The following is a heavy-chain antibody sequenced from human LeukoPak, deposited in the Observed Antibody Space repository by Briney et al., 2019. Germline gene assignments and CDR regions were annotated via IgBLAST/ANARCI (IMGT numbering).Heavy chain of an antibody. Sequence: GGSLRLSCAASGFTFSSYAMSWVRQAPGKGLEWVSAISGSGGSTYYADSVKGRFTISRDNSKNTLYLQMNSLRAEDTAVYYCAKDMDTAMVTNPYYFDYWGQGTLVTVSS. CDR1: GFTFSSYA. CDR3: AKDMDTAMVTNPYYFDY. D-gene: IGHD5-18*01. V-gene: IGHV3-23*01. J-gene: IGHJ4*02. CDR2: ISGSGGST.